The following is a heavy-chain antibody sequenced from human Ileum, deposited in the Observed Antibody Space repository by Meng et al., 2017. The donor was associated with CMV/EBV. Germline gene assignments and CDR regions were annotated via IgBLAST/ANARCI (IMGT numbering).Heavy chain of an antibody. CDR2: INYRGSI. V-gene: IGHV4-34*01. CDR3: VRGNWVSDF. D-gene: IGHD7-27*01. Sequence: QGQLQQWGAEVLKTSETLSLSHTVSAASFTGYHWTWIRLPPGKGPEWIGEINYRGSIHYNPSLESRVTISLDMSTNQLSLKLNSVTAADTAVYYCVRGNWVSDFWGQGTLVTVSS. CDR1: AASFTGYH. J-gene: IGHJ4*02.